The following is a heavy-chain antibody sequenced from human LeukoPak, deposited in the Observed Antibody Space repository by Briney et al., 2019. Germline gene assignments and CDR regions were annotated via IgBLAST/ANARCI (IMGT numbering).Heavy chain of an antibody. J-gene: IGHJ4*02. CDR1: GGSIRGYF. CDR3: ARHYDSGSYPLDF. D-gene: IGHD3-10*01. Sequence: SQTLSLTCTVSGGSIRGYFWSWIRQPPGKGLEWIGHIYSSGSTTYTPSLQGRVTISLDTSKNQFSLKLSSVTAADTAVYYCARHYDSGSYPLDFWGQGTLVTVSS. CDR2: IYSSGST. V-gene: IGHV4-59*08.